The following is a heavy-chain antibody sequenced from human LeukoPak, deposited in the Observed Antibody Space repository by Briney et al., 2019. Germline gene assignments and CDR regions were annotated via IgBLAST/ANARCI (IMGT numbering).Heavy chain of an antibody. CDR1: GFTFSSFG. J-gene: IGHJ3*02. V-gene: IGHV3-23*01. CDR3: AREGKPEYSSSSYAFDI. Sequence: PGGTLRLSCAASGFTFSSFGMTWVRQAQAPGKGLEWVSGISGSDGSTYYADSVKGRFTISRDNSKNTLYLQMNSLRAEDTAVYYCAREGKPEYSSSSYAFDIWGQGTMVTVSS. CDR2: ISGSDGST. D-gene: IGHD6-6*01.